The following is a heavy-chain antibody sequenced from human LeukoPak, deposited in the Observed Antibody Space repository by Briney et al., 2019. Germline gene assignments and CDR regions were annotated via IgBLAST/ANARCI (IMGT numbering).Heavy chain of an antibody. CDR2: ISSSGSTI. CDR3: ARDDHLRDYFDY. CDR1: GFTFSDYY. Sequence: GGSLRLSCAASGFTFSDYYMSWLRQAPGKGLEWVSYISSSGSTIYYADSVKGRFTSSRDNAKNSLYLQMNSLRAEDTAVYYWARDDHLRDYFDYWGQGTLVTVSS. V-gene: IGHV3-11*01. J-gene: IGHJ4*02.